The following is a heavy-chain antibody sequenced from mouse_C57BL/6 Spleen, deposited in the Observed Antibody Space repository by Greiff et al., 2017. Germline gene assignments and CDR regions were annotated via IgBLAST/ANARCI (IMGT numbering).Heavy chain of an antibody. J-gene: IGHJ2*01. D-gene: IGHD1-1*01. CDR2: INPSNGGT. CDR1: GYTFTSYW. CDR3: ASAPSYGSSSFDY. Sequence: VQLQQSGTELVKPGASVKLSCKASGYTFTSYWMHWVKQRPGQGLEWIGNINPSNGGTNYNEKFKSKATLTVDKSSSTAYMQLSSLTSEDSAVYYCASAPSYGSSSFDYWGQGTTLTVSS. V-gene: IGHV1-53*01.